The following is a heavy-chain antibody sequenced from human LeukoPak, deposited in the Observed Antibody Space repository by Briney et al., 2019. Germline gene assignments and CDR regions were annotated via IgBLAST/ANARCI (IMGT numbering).Heavy chain of an antibody. CDR1: GFTFSSYS. CDR2: VSSSGSTI. V-gene: IGHV3-48*01. J-gene: IGHJ6*02. Sequence: GGSLRLSCAASGFTFSSYSMNWVRQAPGKGLEWVSYVSSSGSTIYYADSVKGRFTISRDNAKNSLYLQMNSLRAEDTGVYYCARGSITVARGHYYYGLDVWGQGTTVTVSS. D-gene: IGHD6-19*01. CDR3: ARGSITVARGHYYYGLDV.